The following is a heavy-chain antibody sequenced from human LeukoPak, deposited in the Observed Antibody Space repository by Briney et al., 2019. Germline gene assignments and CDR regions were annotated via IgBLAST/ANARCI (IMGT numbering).Heavy chain of an antibody. CDR2: INHSGGT. CDR3: ARMVRGVKGYYYYYYMDV. D-gene: IGHD3-10*01. J-gene: IGHJ6*03. V-gene: IGHV4-34*01. Sequence: PSETLSLTCTVSGGSISSYYWSWIRQSPGKGLEWIGEINHSGGTNYNPSLKSRLTISVDTSKNQFSLKLSSVTAADTAVYYCARMVRGVKGYYYYYYMDVWGKGTTVTVSS. CDR1: GGSISSYY.